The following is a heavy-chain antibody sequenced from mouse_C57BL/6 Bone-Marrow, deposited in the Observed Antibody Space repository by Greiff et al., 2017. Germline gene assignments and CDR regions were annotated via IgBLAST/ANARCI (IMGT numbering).Heavy chain of an antibody. CDR3: ARRAYYGSSYGY. D-gene: IGHD1-1*01. J-gene: IGHJ2*01. CDR1: GYTFTSYG. CDR2: IYPRSGNT. V-gene: IGHV1-81*01. Sequence: QVQLQQSGAELARPGASVKLSCKASGYTFTSYGISWVKQRTGQGLEWIGEIYPRSGNTYYNEKFKGKATLTADKSSSPAYMELRSLRSEDSAVYLCARRAYYGSSYGYWGQGTTLTVSS.